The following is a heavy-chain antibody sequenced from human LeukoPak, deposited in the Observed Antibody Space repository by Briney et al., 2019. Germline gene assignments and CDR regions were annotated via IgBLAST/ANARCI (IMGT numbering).Heavy chain of an antibody. CDR1: GASIVSYH. Sequence: SETLSLTCSVSGASIVSYHWSWVRQPPGKGLEWIGFVHYSGSTNYNPSLKSRVTISADTSKNQFSLSLTSVTAADTALYYCARSPLESRRDAYNFYFDYWGQGALVTVSS. CDR2: VHYSGST. CDR3: ARSPLESRRDAYNFYFDY. D-gene: IGHD5-24*01. J-gene: IGHJ4*02. V-gene: IGHV4-59*08.